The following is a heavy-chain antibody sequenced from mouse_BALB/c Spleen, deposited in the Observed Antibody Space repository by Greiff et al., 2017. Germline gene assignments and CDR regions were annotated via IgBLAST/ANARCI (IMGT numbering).Heavy chain of an antibody. CDR2: ISTYYGDA. CDR3: ARGDYDKGAWFAY. V-gene: IGHV1S137*01. J-gene: IGHJ3*01. D-gene: IGHD2-4*01. CDR1: GYTFTDYA. Sequence: QVHVKQSGAELVRPGVSVKISCKGSGYTFTDYAMHWVKQSHAKSLEWIGVISTYYGDASYNQKFKGKATMTVDKSSSTAYMELARLTSEDSAIYYCARGDYDKGAWFAYWGQGTLVTVSA.